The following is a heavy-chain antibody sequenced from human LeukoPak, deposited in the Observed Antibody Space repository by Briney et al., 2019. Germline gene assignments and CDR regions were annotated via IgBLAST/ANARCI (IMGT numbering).Heavy chain of an antibody. CDR2: ISSSSSTI. V-gene: IGHV3-48*01. CDR1: GFTFSSYS. J-gene: IGHJ4*02. Sequence: PGGSLRLFCAASGFTFSSYSMNWVRQAPGKGLEWVSYISSSSSTIYYADSVKGRFTISRGNAKNSLYLQMNSLRAEDTAVYYCARDGVQYYFDYWGQGTLVTVSS. CDR3: ARDGVQYYFDY. D-gene: IGHD3-16*01.